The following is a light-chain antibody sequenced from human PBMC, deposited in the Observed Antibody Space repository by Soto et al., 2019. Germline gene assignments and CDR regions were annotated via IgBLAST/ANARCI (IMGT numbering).Light chain of an antibody. V-gene: IGKV3-11*01. CDR2: DAT. Sequence: EIVLTQSPATLSLFPGERATLSCRASQSVDNYLAWYQQKPGQAPRLLIYDATNRDRGIPARFRGSGSGTDFTLTISSLEPEDFAVYYCQQRSNWITFGQGTRLEIK. CDR1: QSVDNY. CDR3: QQRSNWIT. J-gene: IGKJ5*01.